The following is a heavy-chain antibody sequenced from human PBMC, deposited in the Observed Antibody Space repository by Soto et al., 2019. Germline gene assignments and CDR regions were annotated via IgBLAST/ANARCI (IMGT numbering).Heavy chain of an antibody. J-gene: IGHJ4*02. Sequence: SVKVSCKASGGTFSSYAISWVRQAPGQGLEWMGGIIPIFGTANYAQKFQGRVTITADESTSTAYMELSSLRSEDTAVYYCARDGGSRGWFDYWGQGTLVTVSS. CDR1: GGTFSSYA. CDR3: ARDGGSRGWFDY. CDR2: IIPIFGTA. V-gene: IGHV1-69*13. D-gene: IGHD6-19*01.